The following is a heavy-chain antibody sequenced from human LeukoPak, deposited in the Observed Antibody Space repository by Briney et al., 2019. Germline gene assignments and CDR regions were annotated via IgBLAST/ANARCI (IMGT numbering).Heavy chain of an antibody. CDR1: GFTFGDYA. J-gene: IGHJ4*02. CDR3: TRDDKGGYPDY. CDR2: IRSKAYGGTT. D-gene: IGHD3-22*01. V-gene: IGHV3-49*03. Sequence: GVLRLSCTASGFTFGDYAMSWSRQAPGKGLEWVGFIRSKAYGGTTEYAASVKGRFTISRDDSKSIAYLQMNSLKTEDTAVYYCTRDDKGGYPDYWGQGTLVTVSS.